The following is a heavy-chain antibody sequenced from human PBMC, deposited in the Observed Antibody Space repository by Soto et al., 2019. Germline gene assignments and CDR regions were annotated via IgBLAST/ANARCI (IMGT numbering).Heavy chain of an antibody. V-gene: IGHV3-23*01. CDR2: ISGSGGST. CDR1: GFTFSSYA. Sequence: EVQLLESGGGLVQPGGSLRLSCAASGFTFSSYAMSWLRQAPGKGLEWVSAISGSGGSTYYADSVKGRFTISRDNSKNTLYLQMNSLRAEDTAVYYCATRMTVKVVGATGNYWGQGTLVTVSS. CDR3: ATRMTVKVVGATGNY. J-gene: IGHJ4*02. D-gene: IGHD1-26*01.